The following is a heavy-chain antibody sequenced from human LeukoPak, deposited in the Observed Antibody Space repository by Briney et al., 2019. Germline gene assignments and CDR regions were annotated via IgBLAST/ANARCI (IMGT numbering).Heavy chain of an antibody. CDR3: ASWVYCSSTSCYQNGDY. CDR1: GGSISSGGYY. CDR2: VYHSGST. J-gene: IGHJ4*02. Sequence: SETLSLTCTVSGGSISSGGYYWSWIRQPPGKGLEWIGYVYHSGSTYYNPSLKSRVTISVDRSKNQFSLKLSSVTAADTAVYYCASWVYCSSTSCYQNGDYWGQGTLVTVSS. V-gene: IGHV4-30-2*01. D-gene: IGHD2-2*01.